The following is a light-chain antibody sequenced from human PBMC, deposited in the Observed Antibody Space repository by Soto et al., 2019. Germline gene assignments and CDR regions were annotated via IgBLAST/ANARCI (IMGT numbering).Light chain of an antibody. J-gene: IGKJ5*01. CDR1: QSLLDSNGNNH. CDR3: MQALQTPLT. V-gene: IGKV2-28*01. CDR2: LGS. Sequence: DLVMTQSPLSLPVIPGEPASISCWSSQSLLDSNGNNHLNWYLQKPGQSPQVLIYLGSNRASGVPDRFSGRGSGTDFTLNISRAEAEDVGVYYCMQALQTPLTFGKGTRLEIK.